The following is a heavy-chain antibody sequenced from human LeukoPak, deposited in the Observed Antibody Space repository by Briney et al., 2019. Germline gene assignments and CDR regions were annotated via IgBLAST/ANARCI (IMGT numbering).Heavy chain of an antibody. D-gene: IGHD4/OR15-4a*01. Sequence: GGSLRLSCAASGFTFRSYEMNWVRQAPGKGLEWVSYISSSGSTIYYADSVEGRFTISRDNANNSLYLQMSSLRAEDTGVYYCARDLGYGANSFGYWGQGALVTVSS. V-gene: IGHV3-48*03. CDR3: ARDLGYGANSFGY. J-gene: IGHJ4*02. CDR2: ISSSGSTI. CDR1: GFTFRSYE.